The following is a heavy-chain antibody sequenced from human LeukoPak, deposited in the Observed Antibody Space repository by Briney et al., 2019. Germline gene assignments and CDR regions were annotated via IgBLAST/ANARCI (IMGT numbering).Heavy chain of an antibody. CDR1: GFTFSMSG. V-gene: IGHV3-30*02. CDR2: IWHDGNNK. Sequence: PGGSLRLSCATSGFTFSMSGMHWVRRAPGKGLEWVGVIWHDGNNKYYADSVKGRFTISRDNSKNTVYLQMNSLRADDTAMYYCVKDRYGDLDYWGQGTLVTVSS. J-gene: IGHJ4*02. D-gene: IGHD4-17*01. CDR3: VKDRYGDLDY.